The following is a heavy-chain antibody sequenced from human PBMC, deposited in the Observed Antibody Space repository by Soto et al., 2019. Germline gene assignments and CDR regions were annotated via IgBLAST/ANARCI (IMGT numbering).Heavy chain of an antibody. D-gene: IGHD6-19*01. J-gene: IGHJ6*02. Sequence: SETLSLTCTVSGGSISSGGYYWSWIRQHPGKGLEWIGYIYYSGSTYYNPSLKSRVTISVDTSKNQFSLKLSSVTAADTAVYYCAREDDTSGRSGVDHFSYFYGMDVWGQGTTVTVSS. V-gene: IGHV4-31*03. CDR2: IYYSGST. CDR1: GGSISSGGYY. CDR3: AREDDTSGRSGVDHFSYFYGMDV.